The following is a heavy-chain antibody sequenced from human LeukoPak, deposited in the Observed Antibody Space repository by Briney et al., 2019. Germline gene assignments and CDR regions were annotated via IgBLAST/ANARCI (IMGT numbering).Heavy chain of an antibody. CDR1: GGSISTSTYY. J-gene: IGHJ6*03. V-gene: IGHV4-39*07. Sequence: SETLSLTCTVSGGSISTSTYYWGWIRQPPGKGLDWIGNIYYSGSTYYNPSLRSRVTISVDTSKNQFSLKLSSVTAADTAVYYCAMPLWFGELLPDYYMDVWGKGTTVTISS. CDR2: IYYSGST. D-gene: IGHD3-10*01. CDR3: AMPLWFGELLPDYYMDV.